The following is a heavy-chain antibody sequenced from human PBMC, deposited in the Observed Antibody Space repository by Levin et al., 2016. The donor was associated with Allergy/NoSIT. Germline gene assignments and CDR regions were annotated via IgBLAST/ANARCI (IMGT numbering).Heavy chain of an antibody. CDR3: ARDPTTYRGWYDYYFDY. CDR2: ISYDGSNK. Sequence: WIRQPPGKGLEWVAVISYDGSNKYYADSVKGRFTISRDNSKNTLYLQMNSLRAEDTAVYYCARDPTTYRGWYDYYFDYWGQGTLVTVSS. J-gene: IGHJ4*02. V-gene: IGHV3-30*04. D-gene: IGHD6-19*01.